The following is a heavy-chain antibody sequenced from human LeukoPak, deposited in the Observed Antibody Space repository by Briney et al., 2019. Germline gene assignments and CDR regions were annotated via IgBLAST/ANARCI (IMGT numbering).Heavy chain of an antibody. D-gene: IGHD3-22*01. Sequence: SETLFLTCTVSGGSISSYYWSWIRQPPGKGLEWIGYIYYSGSTNYNPSLKSRVAISVDTSKNQFSLKLSSVTAADTAVYYCARQREYYESSGYYSFDYWGQGTLVTVSS. V-gene: IGHV4-59*08. CDR3: ARQREYYESSGYYSFDY. J-gene: IGHJ4*02. CDR2: IYYSGST. CDR1: GGSISSYY.